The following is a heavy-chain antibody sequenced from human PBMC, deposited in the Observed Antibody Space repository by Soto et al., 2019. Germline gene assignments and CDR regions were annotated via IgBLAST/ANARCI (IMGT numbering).Heavy chain of an antibody. CDR3: ALIKDCSTTAWFLASFDP. V-gene: IGHV2-26*01. D-gene: IGHD2-2*01. J-gene: IGHJ5*02. CDR2: IFSNDDK. CDR1: GLSLSNAKLG. Sequence: SGPTLVNPTETLTLTCTVSGLSLSNAKLGVSWIRQPPGKALEWLAHIFSNDDKSYSTSLDRRLTISKDTSKSQVVLTMTYLDPVDSGTYYRALIKDCSTTAWFLASFDPWGKGTLVTVHS.